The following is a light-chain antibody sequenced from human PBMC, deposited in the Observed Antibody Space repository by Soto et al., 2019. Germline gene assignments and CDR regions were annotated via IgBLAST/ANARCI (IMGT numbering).Light chain of an antibody. Sequence: ETQLTQSPCTLYFSPGERATLSCRASQSVDNSHVAWYQQRRGLPPRLLIYGSSTRATGIPDRFSGSGSGADFTLTISRLEPEDFAAYFCQQYGNSPPGTFGQGTRL. CDR1: QSVDNSH. CDR3: QQYGNSPPGT. V-gene: IGKV3-20*01. J-gene: IGKJ5*01. CDR2: GSS.